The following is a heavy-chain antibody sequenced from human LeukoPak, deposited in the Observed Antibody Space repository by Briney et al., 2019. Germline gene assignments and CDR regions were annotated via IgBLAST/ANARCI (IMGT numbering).Heavy chain of an antibody. Sequence: PGGSLRLSCAASGFTFGSYEMNWVRQAPGKGLEWVSYISSGGSTIYYADSVKGRFTISRDNAKNSLYLQMNSLRAEDTAIYYCARDSVRGVTLTQFDFWGQGTLVTVSS. CDR2: ISSGGSTI. D-gene: IGHD3-10*02. J-gene: IGHJ4*02. V-gene: IGHV3-48*03. CDR1: GFTFGSYE. CDR3: ARDSVRGVTLTQFDF.